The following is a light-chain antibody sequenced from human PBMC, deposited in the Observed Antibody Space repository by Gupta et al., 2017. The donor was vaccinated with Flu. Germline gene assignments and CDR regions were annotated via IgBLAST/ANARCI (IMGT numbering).Light chain of an antibody. V-gene: IGKV1-39*01. CDR1: QSISSY. Sequence: DIQMTQSPSSLCASVGDRVTITCRASQSISSYLNWYQQKPGKAPKLLIYAASSLQSGVPSRFSGSGSGTDFTLTISSLQPEDFATYYCQQSYSTPTTFGQGTKVEIK. J-gene: IGKJ1*01. CDR3: QQSYSTPTT. CDR2: AAS.